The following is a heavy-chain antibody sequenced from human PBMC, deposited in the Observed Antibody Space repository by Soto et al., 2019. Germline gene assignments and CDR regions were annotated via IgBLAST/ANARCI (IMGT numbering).Heavy chain of an antibody. V-gene: IGHV4-39*01. J-gene: IGHJ3*02. D-gene: IGHD3-10*01. Sequence: QLQLQESGPGLVKPSETLSLTCTVSGGSISSDIHYWGWIRQPPGKGLEWIGTIYYSGNIYNNPSLRSRVPMSMDKSQNQFSLRLTSVTAADTAVYYCARHTDCGSGSSCLGSDNMDTDAFDIWGQGTMVTVS. CDR3: ARHTDCGSGSSCLGSDNMDTDAFDI. CDR1: GGSISSDIHY. CDR2: IYYSGNI.